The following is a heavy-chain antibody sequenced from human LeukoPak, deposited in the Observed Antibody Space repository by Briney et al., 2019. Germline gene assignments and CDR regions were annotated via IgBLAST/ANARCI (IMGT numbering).Heavy chain of an antibody. D-gene: IGHD5-12*01. V-gene: IGHV4-34*01. CDR3: ARGVLVATYFDY. Sequence: KPSETLSLTCAVYGGSFSGYYWSWIRQPPGKGLEWIGEINHSGSTNYNPSLKSRVTISVDTSKNQFSLKLSSVTAADTAVYYCARGVLVATYFDYWGQGTLVTVPS. CDR1: GGSFSGYY. J-gene: IGHJ4*02. CDR2: INHSGST.